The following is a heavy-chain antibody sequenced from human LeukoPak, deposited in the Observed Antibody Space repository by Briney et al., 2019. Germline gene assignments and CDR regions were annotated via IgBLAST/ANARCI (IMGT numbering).Heavy chain of an antibody. D-gene: IGHD5-12*01. CDR1: GFTFSIYS. CDR3: ARDLYVDIVATPAFYYYMDV. V-gene: IGHV3-21*01. CDR2: ISSGGSYI. J-gene: IGHJ6*03. Sequence: GGSLRLSCAASGFTFSIYSMNWVRQAPGKGLEWVSSISSGGSYIFYADSVKGRFTISSDNAKNSLYLQMNSLRAEDTAVYYCARDLYVDIVATPAFYYYMDVWGKGTTVTVSS.